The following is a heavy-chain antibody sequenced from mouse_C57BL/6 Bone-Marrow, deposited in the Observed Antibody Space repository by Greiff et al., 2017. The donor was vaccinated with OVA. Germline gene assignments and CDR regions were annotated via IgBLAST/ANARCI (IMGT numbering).Heavy chain of an antibody. V-gene: IGHV1-76*01. CDR3: AKGPPGTWFAY. Sequence: LVESGAELVRPGASVKLSCKASGYTFTDYYINWVKQRPGQGLEWIARIYPGSGNTYYNEKLKGKATLTAEKSSSTAYMQLSSLTSEDSAVYFCAKGPPGTWFAYWGQGTLVTVSA. CDR1: GYTFTDYY. J-gene: IGHJ3*01. CDR2: IYPGSGNT. D-gene: IGHD3-3*01.